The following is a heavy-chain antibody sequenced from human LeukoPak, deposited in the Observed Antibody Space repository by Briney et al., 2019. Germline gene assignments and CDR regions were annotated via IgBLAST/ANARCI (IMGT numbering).Heavy chain of an antibody. CDR1: GFTFSGYW. J-gene: IGHJ4*02. V-gene: IGHV3-7*01. CDR2: INKDGSER. Sequence: PGGSLRLSCAASGFTFSGYWMSWVRQAPGKGLEWVANINKDGSERYNVDSVKGRFTISRDNANKSLYLQMNSLRAEDTSVYYCARESKGRSKIDYWGQGTLVTVSS. D-gene: IGHD4-17*01. CDR3: ARESKGRSKIDY.